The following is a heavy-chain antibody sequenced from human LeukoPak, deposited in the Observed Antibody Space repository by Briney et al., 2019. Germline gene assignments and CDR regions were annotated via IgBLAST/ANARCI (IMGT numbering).Heavy chain of an antibody. V-gene: IGHV3-21*01. J-gene: IGHJ6*03. Sequence: GGSLRLSCAASGFTFSSYSMNWVRQAPGKGLEWVSSISSSSSYIYYADSVKGRFTISRDNAKNSLYLQMNSLRAEDTAVYYCARVGVATPTEGYYYYYYMDVWGKGTTVTVPS. CDR2: ISSSSSYI. D-gene: IGHD5-12*01. CDR1: GFTFSSYS. CDR3: ARVGVATPTEGYYYYYYMDV.